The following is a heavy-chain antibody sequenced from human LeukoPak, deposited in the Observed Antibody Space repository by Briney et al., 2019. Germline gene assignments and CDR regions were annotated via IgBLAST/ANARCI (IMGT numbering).Heavy chain of an antibody. D-gene: IGHD1-1*01. V-gene: IGHV3-30*01. CDR1: GFIFSSYA. J-gene: IGHJ6*03. CDR2: ISYDGGHK. CDR3: ARDQGDAGNRIKRDGHYMDV. Sequence: PGGSLRLSCAASGFIFSSYAIHWVRQAPGGGLQWVAVISYDGGHKFYADSVKGRFITSGDNSKNTLDLQMNSLRPEDTAVYYCARDQGDAGNRIKRDGHYMDVWGKGTTVTVSS.